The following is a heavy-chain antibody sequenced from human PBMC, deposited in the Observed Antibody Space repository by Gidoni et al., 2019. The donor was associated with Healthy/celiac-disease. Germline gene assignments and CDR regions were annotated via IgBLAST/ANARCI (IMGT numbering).Heavy chain of an antibody. V-gene: IGHV3-33*01. CDR2: IWYDGSNK. CDR3: ARDNRAYYDFWSGYYNPGDAFDI. J-gene: IGHJ3*02. D-gene: IGHD3-3*01. Sequence: QVQLVESGGGVVQPGRSLRLSCAASGFTFSSYGMHWVRQAPGKGLEWVAVIWYDGSNKYYADSVKGRFTISRDNSKNTLYLQMNSLRAEDTAVYYCARDNRAYYDFWSGYYNPGDAFDIWGQGTMVTVSS. CDR1: GFTFSSYG.